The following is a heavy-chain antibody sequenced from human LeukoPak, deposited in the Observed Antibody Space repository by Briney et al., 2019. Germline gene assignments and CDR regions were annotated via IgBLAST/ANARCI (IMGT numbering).Heavy chain of an antibody. J-gene: IGHJ6*03. D-gene: IGHD3-22*01. Sequence: GGSLRLSCAASGFTFDDYGMSWVRQAPGKGLEWVSGINWNGGSTGYADSVKGRFTISRDNAKNSLYLQMNSLRAEDTAVYYCARDQRYSSGYFYYYYYMDVWGKGTTVTVSS. CDR3: ARDQRYSSGYFYYYYYMDV. V-gene: IGHV3-20*04. CDR1: GFTFDDYG. CDR2: INWNGGST.